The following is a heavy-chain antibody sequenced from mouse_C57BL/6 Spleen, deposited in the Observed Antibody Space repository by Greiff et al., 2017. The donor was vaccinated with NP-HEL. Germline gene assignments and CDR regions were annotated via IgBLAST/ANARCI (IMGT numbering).Heavy chain of an antibody. V-gene: IGHV1-39*01. J-gene: IGHJ4*01. CDR3: ESSGSNYADAMDY. D-gene: IGHD2-5*01. CDR1: GYSFTDYN. CDR2: INPNYGTT. Sequence: EVKLMESGPELVKPGASVKISCKASGYSFTDYNMNWVKQSNGKSLEWIGVINPNYGTTSYNQKFKGKATLTVDQSSSTAYMQLNSLTSEDSAVYYCESSGSNYADAMDYWGQGTSVTVSS.